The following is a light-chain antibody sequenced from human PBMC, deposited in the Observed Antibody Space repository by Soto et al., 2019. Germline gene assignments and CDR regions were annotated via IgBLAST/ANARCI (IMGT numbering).Light chain of an antibody. CDR1: KSNIGNNY. J-gene: IGLJ2*01. V-gene: IGLV1-51*01. CDR3: GAWDGSMSAV. CDR2: DNS. Sequence: QSVLTQPPSVSAAPGQKVTISCSGSKSNIGNNYVSWYQQLPGTAPKLLIYDNSKRPTGIPDRFSGSKSGTSATLGITGLQAGDEADYYCGAWDGSMSAVFGGGTKLTVL.